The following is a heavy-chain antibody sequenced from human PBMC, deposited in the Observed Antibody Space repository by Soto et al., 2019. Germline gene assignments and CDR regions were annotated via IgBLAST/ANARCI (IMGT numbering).Heavy chain of an antibody. J-gene: IGHJ4*02. D-gene: IGHD3-22*01. CDR2: IIPIFGTA. CDR3: PRDEEFYYDSSGYPLDY. V-gene: IGHV1-69*13. CDR1: GGTFSSYA. Sequence: SVKVSCKASGGTFSSYAISWVRQAPGQGLEWMGGIIPIFGTANYAQKFQGRVTITADESTSTAYMELSSLRSEDTAVYYCPRDEEFYYDSSGYPLDYWGQGTLVTVSS.